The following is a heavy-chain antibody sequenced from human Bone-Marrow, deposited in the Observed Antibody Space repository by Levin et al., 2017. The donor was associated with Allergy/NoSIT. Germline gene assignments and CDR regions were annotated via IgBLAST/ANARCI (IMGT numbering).Heavy chain of an antibody. J-gene: IGHJ3*02. D-gene: IGHD2-15*01. Sequence: GESLKISCQASGYTFTGYYMHWVRQAPGQGLEWMGRINPNSGGTNYAQKFQGRVTMTRDTSISTAYMELSRLRSDDTAVYYCARSCYCSGGSCSHTGGMNAFDIWGQGTMVTVSS. CDR3: ARSCYCSGGSCSHTGGMNAFDI. V-gene: IGHV1-2*06. CDR2: INPNSGGT. CDR1: GYTFTGYY.